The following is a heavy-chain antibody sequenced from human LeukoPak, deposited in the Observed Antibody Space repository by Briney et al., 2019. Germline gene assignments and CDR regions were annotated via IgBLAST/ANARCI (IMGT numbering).Heavy chain of an antibody. CDR2: ISWNSGSI. J-gene: IGHJ4*02. V-gene: IGHV3-9*01. CDR3: AKTIGRMGDFDY. Sequence: GGSLRLSCAASGFTFDDYAMHWVRQAPGKGLEWVSGISWNSGSIGYADSVKGRFTISRDNSKNTLYLQMNSLRAEDTAVYYCAKTIGRMGDFDYWGQGTLVTVSS. D-gene: IGHD1-26*01. CDR1: GFTFDDYA.